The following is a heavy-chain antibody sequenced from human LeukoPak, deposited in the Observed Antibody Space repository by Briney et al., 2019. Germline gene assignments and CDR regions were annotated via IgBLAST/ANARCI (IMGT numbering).Heavy chain of an antibody. V-gene: IGHV3-23*01. CDR3: AKDRGSGSSFDY. Sequence: GGSLRLSCAASGFTFSSYAMRWVRQAPGKGLEWVSAISGSGGSTNYADSVKGRFTISRGNSKNALYLQMNSLRAEDTAVYYCAKDRGSGSSFDYWGQGTLVTVSS. CDR1: GFTFSSYA. D-gene: IGHD1-26*01. CDR2: ISGSGGST. J-gene: IGHJ4*02.